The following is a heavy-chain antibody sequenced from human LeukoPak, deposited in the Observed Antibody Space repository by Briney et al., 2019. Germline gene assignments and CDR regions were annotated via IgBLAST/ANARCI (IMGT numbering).Heavy chain of an antibody. CDR1: GYTLTELS. Sequence: ASVKVSCKVSGYTLTELSMHWVRQAPGKGLEWMGGFDPEDGETIYAQKFQGRVTMTEDTSTDTAYMELSSLRSEDTAVYYCASPERPNYYYYYYMDVWGKGTTVTVSS. V-gene: IGHV1-24*01. J-gene: IGHJ6*03. CDR2: FDPEDGET. D-gene: IGHD5-24*01. CDR3: ASPERPNYYYYYYMDV.